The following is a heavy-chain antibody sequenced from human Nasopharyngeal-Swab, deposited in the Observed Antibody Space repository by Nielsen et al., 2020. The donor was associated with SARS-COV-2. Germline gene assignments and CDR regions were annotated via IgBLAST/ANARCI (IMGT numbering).Heavy chain of an antibody. Sequence: GESLKISCAASGFTFSSYAMSWVRQAPGKGLEWVGVIWHDGSEKYYAGSVKGRFTISRDNSRDTLYLQMNSLRAEDTALYYCARDRGGGSYFDFDYWGQGILVTVSS. CDR1: GFTFSSYA. CDR3: ARDRGGGSYFDFDY. V-gene: IGHV3-33*08. J-gene: IGHJ4*02. D-gene: IGHD1-26*01. CDR2: IWHDGSEK.